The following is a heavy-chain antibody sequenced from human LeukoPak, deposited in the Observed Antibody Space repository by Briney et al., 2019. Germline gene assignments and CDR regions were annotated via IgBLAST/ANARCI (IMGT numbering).Heavy chain of an antibody. CDR3: AKDFVVLTAAPGYFDH. J-gene: IGHJ4*02. V-gene: IGHV3-23*01. D-gene: IGHD2-15*01. CDR1: GFTFSSYA. CDR2: ISGSGGST. Sequence: GGSLRLSCAASGFTFSSYAMSWVRQAPGKGLEWVSAISGSGGSTYYADSVKGRFTISRDNSKNTLYLQMNSLRAEDTAVYYCAKDFVVLTAAPGYFDHWGQGTLVTVSS.